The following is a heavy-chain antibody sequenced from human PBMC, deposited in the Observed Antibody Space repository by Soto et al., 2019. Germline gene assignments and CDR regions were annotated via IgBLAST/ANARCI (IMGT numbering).Heavy chain of an antibody. J-gene: IGHJ4*02. Sequence: GSLSLSCAASGLTFTTYAMSWVRQDPGKGLEWVSGISVSGGITYYADSLKGRFTISRDNSKNTLHLQMNNLRAEDTAVYYCAKDDAPYNYDNGGPYNSESWVQGKLVTDSS. CDR2: ISVSGGIT. D-gene: IGHD3-22*01. CDR3: AKDDAPYNYDNGGPYNSES. V-gene: IGHV3-23*01. CDR1: GLTFTTYA.